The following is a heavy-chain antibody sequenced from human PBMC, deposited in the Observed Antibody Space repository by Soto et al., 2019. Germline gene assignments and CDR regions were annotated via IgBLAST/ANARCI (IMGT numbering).Heavy chain of an antibody. D-gene: IGHD1-1*01. Sequence: SETLSLTCAVYGGSFSGYYWSWIRPPPGKGLEWIGEINHSGSTNYNPSLKSRVTISVDTSKNQFSLKLSSVTAADTAVYYCARGLPTLHQTTYYFDYWGQGTLDTVSS. CDR2: INHSGST. J-gene: IGHJ4*02. CDR1: GGSFSGYY. V-gene: IGHV4-34*01. CDR3: ARGLPTLHQTTYYFDY.